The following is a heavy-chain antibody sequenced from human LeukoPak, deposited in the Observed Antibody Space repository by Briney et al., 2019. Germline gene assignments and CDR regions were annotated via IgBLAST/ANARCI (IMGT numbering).Heavy chain of an antibody. CDR1: GGSVSSYY. D-gene: IGHD4-11*01. CDR3: ARIGLHTAFDI. J-gene: IGHJ3*02. CDR2: IHESGIT. V-gene: IGHV4-59*02. Sequence: QTAQTLSLACTVSGGSVSSYYCSWIRQPPGRGMGWIGYIHESGITSYNPSLKRRVAMSEDTSKNQLSLNLRSVTAADTAVYYCARIGLHTAFDIWGQGTMVTVSS.